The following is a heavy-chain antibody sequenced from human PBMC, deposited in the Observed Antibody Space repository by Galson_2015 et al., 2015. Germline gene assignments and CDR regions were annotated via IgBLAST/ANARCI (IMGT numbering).Heavy chain of an antibody. V-gene: IGHV3-7*03. D-gene: IGHD1-14*01. CDR1: GFTFRNYW. CDR3: AREANRGEELDY. J-gene: IGHJ4*02. Sequence: SLRLSCEASGFTFRNYWMVWVRQTPEKGLQWVGKINYDGSQTFYVDSVKGRFTISRDTAEISLDLHMNSLRADDTAVYYCAREANRGEELDYWGQGALVTVSS. CDR2: INYDGSQT.